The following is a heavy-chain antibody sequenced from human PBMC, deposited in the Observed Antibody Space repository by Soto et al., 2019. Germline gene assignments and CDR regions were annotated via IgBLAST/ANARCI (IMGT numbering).Heavy chain of an antibody. V-gene: IGHV3-23*01. D-gene: IGHD6-19*01. CDR2: FSGGNT. Sequence: GGSLSLSCAASGFTFSSYAMSWVRQAPGKGLEWVSTFSGGNTYYADSVKGRFTISRDNSKNTLYLQMTSLSAEDTAVYYCAKGPHSSGWHYFDYWGQGSLVTVSS. J-gene: IGHJ4*02. CDR1: GFTFSSYA. CDR3: AKGPHSSGWHYFDY.